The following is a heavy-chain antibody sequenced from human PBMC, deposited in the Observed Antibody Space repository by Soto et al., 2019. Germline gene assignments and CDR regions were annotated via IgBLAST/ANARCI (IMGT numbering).Heavy chain of an antibody. J-gene: IGHJ4*01. CDR3: ARLPKASVVTG. CDR1: GFSFRDHS. V-gene: IGHV3-48*02. D-gene: IGHD2-21*02. CDR2: ISSSSENI. Sequence: VQLVESGGGVVSPGRSLRLSCVGSGFSFRDHSMNWVRQPPGKGLQWISYISSSSENIYYADSVKGRFTVSRDNAKNILYLQMNSLRDDDSAIYYCARLPKASVVTGWGQGALVSVSS.